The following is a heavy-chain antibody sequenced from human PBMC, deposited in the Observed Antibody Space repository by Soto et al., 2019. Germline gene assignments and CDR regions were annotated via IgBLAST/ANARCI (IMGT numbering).Heavy chain of an antibody. CDR3: AKDTDCSTTSCTLAV. D-gene: IGHD2-2*01. CDR1: GFTFSSYA. V-gene: IGHV3-33*06. CDR2: IWYDGSNK. J-gene: IGHJ3*01. Sequence: QVQLVESGGGVVQPGTYLRLSCAASGFTFSSYAMHCVRQAPVKGLEWVALIWYDGSNKYYADSVKGRFTISRDISKNTLYLQMNSLRVEDTALYYCAKDTDCSTTSCTLAVWGQGTMVTVSS.